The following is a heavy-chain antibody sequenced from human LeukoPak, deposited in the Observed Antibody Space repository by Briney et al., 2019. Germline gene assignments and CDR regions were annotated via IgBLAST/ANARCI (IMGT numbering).Heavy chain of an antibody. J-gene: IGHJ4*02. CDR3: ARGQKYIYGYTVTELGSRYFDY. Sequence: SQTLSLTCTVSGGSISSGSYYWSWIRQPPGKGLEWIGYIFYSGRTGYNPSLKSRVTISVDTSKNHFSLTLSSVTAADTAVYYCARGQKYIYGYTVTELGSRYFDYWGQGTLVTVSS. CDR1: GGSISSGSYY. CDR2: IFYSGRT. V-gene: IGHV4-61*03. D-gene: IGHD5-18*01.